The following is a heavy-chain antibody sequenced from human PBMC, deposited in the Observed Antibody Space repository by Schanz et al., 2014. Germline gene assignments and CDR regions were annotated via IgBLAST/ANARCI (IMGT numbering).Heavy chain of an antibody. CDR1: GFTVSSDH. D-gene: IGHD6-19*01. J-gene: IGHJ4*02. V-gene: IGHV3-66*01. CDR3: AKLSSSGRLAGYFDY. CDR2: IYASGAT. Sequence: EVQLVESGGGFVRPGGSLGLSCVVSGFTVSSDHMSWVRQAPGKGLEWVSTIYASGATYYADSVKRRFTISRDISKNTLYLQMNSLRAGDTAIYYCAKLSSSGRLAGYFDYWGQGALVTVSS.